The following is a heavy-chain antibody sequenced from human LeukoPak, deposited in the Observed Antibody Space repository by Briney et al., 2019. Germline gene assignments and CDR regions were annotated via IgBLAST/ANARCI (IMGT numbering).Heavy chain of an antibody. CDR1: GASITRYF. D-gene: IGHD5-18*01. CDR3: ARLVDTATGYFDY. J-gene: IGHJ4*02. V-gene: IGHV4-59*12. Sequence: PSETLSLTCTVSGASITRYFWNWIRQPPGKELEWIGYISSGGSTNYNPSLKSRVTISIDTSKNQFSLKLSSVTAADTAVYYCARLVDTATGYFDYWGQGTLVTVSS. CDR2: ISSGGST.